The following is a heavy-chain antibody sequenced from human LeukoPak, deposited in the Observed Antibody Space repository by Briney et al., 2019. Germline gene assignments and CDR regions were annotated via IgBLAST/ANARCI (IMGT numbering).Heavy chain of an antibody. D-gene: IGHD6-19*01. CDR3: EKGWSIAVADCLEY. CDR1: GFTFSSYA. CDR2: ISGSGGST. Sequence: GGSLRLSCAASGFTFSSYAMSWVRQAPGKGLEWVSAISGSGGSTYYADSVKGRFTISRDNSKNTLYLQMNSLRAEDTAVYYCEKGWSIAVADCLEYWGQGTLVTVSS. V-gene: IGHV3-23*01. J-gene: IGHJ4*02.